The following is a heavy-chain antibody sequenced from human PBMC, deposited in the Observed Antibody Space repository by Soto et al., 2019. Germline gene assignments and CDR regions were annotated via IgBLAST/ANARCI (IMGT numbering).Heavy chain of an antibody. Sequence: QVQLVQSGAEVKKPGASVKVSCKASGYTFTSYGISWVRQAPGQGLEWMGWISAYNGNTNYAQKIQGRVTMTTDTSTSTAYMELRSLRSDDTAVYYCARAVVVVAATPGGWFDPWGQGTLVTVSS. V-gene: IGHV1-18*01. D-gene: IGHD2-15*01. CDR3: ARAVVVVAATPGGWFDP. J-gene: IGHJ5*02. CDR1: GYTFTSYG. CDR2: ISAYNGNT.